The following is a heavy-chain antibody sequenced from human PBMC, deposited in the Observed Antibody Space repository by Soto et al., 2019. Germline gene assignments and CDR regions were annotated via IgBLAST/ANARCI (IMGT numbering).Heavy chain of an antibody. V-gene: IGHV4-59*01. Sequence: SETLSLTCTVSGGSISSYYWSWIRQPPGKGLEWIGYIYYSGSTNYNPSLKRRVTISVDTSKNQFSLKLSSVTAADTAVYYCARVRSSTSWRGFDYWGQGTLVTVSS. CDR2: IYYSGST. J-gene: IGHJ4*02. CDR3: ARVRSSTSWRGFDY. D-gene: IGHD2-2*01. CDR1: GGSISSYY.